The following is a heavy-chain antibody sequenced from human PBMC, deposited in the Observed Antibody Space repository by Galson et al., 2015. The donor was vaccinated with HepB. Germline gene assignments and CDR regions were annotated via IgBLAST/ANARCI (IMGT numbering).Heavy chain of an antibody. CDR2: IIPIFGTA. V-gene: IGHV1-69*06. CDR1: GGTFSSYA. CDR3: ASFLGYCSSTSCYPHPAFDP. Sequence: SVKVSCKASGGTFSSYAISWVRQAPGQGLEWMGGIIPIFGTANYAQKFQGRVTITADKSTSTAYMELSSLRSEDTAVYYCASFLGYCSSTSCYPHPAFDPWGQGTLVTVSS. D-gene: IGHD2-2*01. J-gene: IGHJ5*02.